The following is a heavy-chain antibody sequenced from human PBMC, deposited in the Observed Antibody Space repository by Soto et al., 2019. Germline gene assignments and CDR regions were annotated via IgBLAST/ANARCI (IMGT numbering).Heavy chain of an antibody. D-gene: IGHD1-1*01. CDR1: GYSFATSW. Sequence: GESLKIYCKGFGYSFATSWIGWVRQLPGKGLEWMGIIFPADSDTRYSPSFQGQVTISADKSITTAYLQWSSLKASDTAMYYCARRRGTDFDYWGQGTLVTVSS. CDR2: IFPADSDT. CDR3: ARRRGTDFDY. J-gene: IGHJ4*02. V-gene: IGHV5-51*01.